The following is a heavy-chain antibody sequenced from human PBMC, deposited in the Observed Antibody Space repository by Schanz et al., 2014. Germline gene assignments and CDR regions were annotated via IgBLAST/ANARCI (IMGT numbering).Heavy chain of an antibody. V-gene: IGHV3-30*09. D-gene: IGHD1-26*01. CDR1: GFTFSSYA. CDR3: AGDWASGRYYSDY. J-gene: IGHJ4*02. Sequence: VQLVESGGGLIQPGGSLRLSCAASGFTFSSYAMSWVRQAPGKGLEWVAAITYDGSNKYYAESVKGRFAISRDNSKDTLYLQMNSLRTEDTAVYYCAGDWASGRYYSDYWGQGTLVTVSS. CDR2: ITYDGSNK.